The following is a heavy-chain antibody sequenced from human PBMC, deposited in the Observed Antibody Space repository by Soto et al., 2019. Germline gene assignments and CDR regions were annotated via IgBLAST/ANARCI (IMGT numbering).Heavy chain of an antibody. CDR3: AKEMYPRTVLDSSSPWGDY. V-gene: IGHV3-30*18. Sequence: GGSLRLSCAASGITFTTYGMHWVRQTPGKGLEWVAVVSYDGSHKYCADSVKGRFTISRDDSKNTLYLQMNSLRVEDTAVYYCAKEMYPRTVLDSSSPWGDYWGQRTLVAVSS. J-gene: IGHJ4*02. CDR1: GITFTTYG. D-gene: IGHD6-6*01. CDR2: VSYDGSHK.